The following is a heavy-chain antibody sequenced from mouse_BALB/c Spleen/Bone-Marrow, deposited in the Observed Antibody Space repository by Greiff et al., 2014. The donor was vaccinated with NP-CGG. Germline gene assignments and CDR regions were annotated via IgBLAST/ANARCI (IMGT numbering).Heavy chain of an antibody. CDR1: GYTSTSYW. J-gene: IGHJ2*01. CDR3: ARFPFYYGSSFYYFDY. CDR2: IAPGSGST. V-gene: IGHV1S41*01. D-gene: IGHD1-1*01. Sequence: DLVKPGASVKLSCKASGYTSTSYWINWIKQRPGQGLEWIGRIAPGSGSTYYNEMFKGKATLTVDTSSSTAYIQLSSLSSEDSAVYFCARFPFYYGSSFYYFDYWGQGTTLTVSS.